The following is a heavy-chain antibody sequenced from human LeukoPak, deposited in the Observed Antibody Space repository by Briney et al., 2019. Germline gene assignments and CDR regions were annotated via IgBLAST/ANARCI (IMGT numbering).Heavy chain of an antibody. J-gene: IGHJ6*02. CDR3: ARDGVVYDFWSGYSYGMDV. V-gene: IGHV1-69*13. CDR1: GGTFSSYA. Sequence: ASVKVSCKASGGTFSSYAISWVRQAPGQGLEWMGGIIPIFGTANYAQKFQGRVTITADESTSTAYMELSSLRSEDTAVYYCARDGVVYDFWSGYSYGMDVWGQGTTVTVSS. D-gene: IGHD3-3*01. CDR2: IIPIFGTA.